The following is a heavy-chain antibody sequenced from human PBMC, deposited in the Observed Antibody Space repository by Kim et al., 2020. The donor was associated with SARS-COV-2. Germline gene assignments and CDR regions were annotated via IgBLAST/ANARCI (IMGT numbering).Heavy chain of an antibody. J-gene: IGHJ4*02. D-gene: IGHD2-15*01. Sequence: GGSLRLSCAASGFTFSSYGMHWVRQAPGKGLEWVAVISYDGSNKYYADSVKGRFTISRDNSKNTLYLQMNSLRAEDTAVYYCAKSVWGYCSGGSCTLPDYWGQGTLGTVSS. V-gene: IGHV3-30*18. CDR3: AKSVWGYCSGGSCTLPDY. CDR2: ISYDGSNK. CDR1: GFTFSSYG.